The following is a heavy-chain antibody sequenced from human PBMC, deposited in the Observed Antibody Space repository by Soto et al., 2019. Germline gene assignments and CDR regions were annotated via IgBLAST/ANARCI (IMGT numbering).Heavy chain of an antibody. Sequence: TSETLSLTCAVYGGSFSGYYWSWIRQPPGKGLEWIGEINHSGSTNYNPSLKSRVTISVDTSKNQFSLKLSSVTAADTAVYYCARGNKKRRGSTYGDYGYYYYGMDVWGQGTTVTVSS. J-gene: IGHJ6*02. D-gene: IGHD4-17*01. V-gene: IGHV4-34*01. CDR1: GGSFSGYY. CDR2: INHSGST. CDR3: ARGNKKRRGSTYGDYGYYYYGMDV.